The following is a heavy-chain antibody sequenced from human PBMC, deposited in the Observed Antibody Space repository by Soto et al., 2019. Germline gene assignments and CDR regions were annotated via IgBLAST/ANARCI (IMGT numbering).Heavy chain of an antibody. CDR1: GYSFTSYW. CDR2: IYPGDSDT. Sequence: GESLKISCKGSGYSFTSYWIGWVRQMPGKGLEWMGIIYPGDSDTRYSPSFQGQVTISADKSISTAYLQWSSLKASDTAMYYCARHKSLRFLEWFATETHWFDPWGQGTLVTVSS. CDR3: ARHKSLRFLEWFATETHWFDP. J-gene: IGHJ5*02. V-gene: IGHV5-51*01. D-gene: IGHD3-3*01.